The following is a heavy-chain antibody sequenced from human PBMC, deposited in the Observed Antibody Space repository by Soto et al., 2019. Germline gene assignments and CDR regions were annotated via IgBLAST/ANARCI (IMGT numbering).Heavy chain of an antibody. Sequence: QVQLQQWGAGLLKPSETLSLTCAVYGGSFSGYYWSWIRQPPGKGLEWIGEINHSGSTNYNPSLKSRVTISVDTSKNQFSLKLSSVTAADTAVYYCARVFYSGLYYYMDVWGKGTTVTVSS. J-gene: IGHJ6*03. CDR1: GGSFSGYY. CDR3: ARVFYSGLYYYMDV. D-gene: IGHD6-19*01. V-gene: IGHV4-34*01. CDR2: INHSGST.